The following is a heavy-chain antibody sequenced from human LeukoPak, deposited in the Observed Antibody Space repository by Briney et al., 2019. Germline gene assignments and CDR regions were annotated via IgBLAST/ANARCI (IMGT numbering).Heavy chain of an antibody. Sequence: LETLSLTCTVSGGSISGSSYYWGWIRQPPGKELEYIGSIYYSGNTYYNPSLESRVTISVDTSKNQFSLNLSSVTAADTAVYYCARPGYSNSIDYWGQGTLVTAFS. D-gene: IGHD4-11*01. J-gene: IGHJ4*02. V-gene: IGHV4-39*01. CDR2: IYYSGNT. CDR1: GGSISGSSYY. CDR3: ARPGYSNSIDY.